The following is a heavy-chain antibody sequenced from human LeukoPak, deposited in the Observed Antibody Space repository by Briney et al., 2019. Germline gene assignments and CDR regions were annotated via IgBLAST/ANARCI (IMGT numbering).Heavy chain of an antibody. J-gene: IGHJ5*02. V-gene: IGHV3-23*01. Sequence: GGSLRLSCAASEFTFSSYAMSWVRQAPGKGLEWVSSISAGGTTTDYADSVKGRFTISRDNSRNTLYLQMNNLGAEDTAVYYCAKVGCCSSSCNTNWFDPWGQGTLVTVSS. CDR3: AKVGCCSSSCNTNWFDP. CDR1: EFTFSSYA. D-gene: IGHD2-2*02. CDR2: ISAGGTTT.